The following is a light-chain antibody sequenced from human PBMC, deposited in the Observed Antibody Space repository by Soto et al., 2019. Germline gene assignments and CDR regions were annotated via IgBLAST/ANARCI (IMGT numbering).Light chain of an antibody. CDR1: QNVATY. Sequence: DIVMTQSPGTMSVYQGERVSLACRASQNVATYVTWYQHKPGQAPSLLIYDASTRATGVPARFSGSGSGTDFTLPITSLQSEDSAVYYWQHYHRWPSFSFGPGTKLESK. V-gene: IGKV3-15*01. CDR3: QHYHRWPSFS. J-gene: IGKJ2*01. CDR2: DAS.